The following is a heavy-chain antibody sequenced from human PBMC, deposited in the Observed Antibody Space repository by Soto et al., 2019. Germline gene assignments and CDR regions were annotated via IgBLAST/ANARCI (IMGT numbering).Heavy chain of an antibody. Sequence: SVKVSCKTSGYTFTSYGISCVRQAPGQGLEWMGCITTDRGXTXXXXXXXGXXXXTXYTXXGGXYMEMRSLRSDDTAVYYCATRSPALDYXG. V-gene: IGHV1-18*01. D-gene: IGHD3-3*02. CDR1: GYTFTSYG. J-gene: IGHJ4*01. CDR3: ATRSPALDY. CDR2: ITTDRGXT.